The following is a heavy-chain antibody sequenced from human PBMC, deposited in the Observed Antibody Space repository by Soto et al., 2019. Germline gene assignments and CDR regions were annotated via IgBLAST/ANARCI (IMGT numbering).Heavy chain of an antibody. CDR1: GGSISSSNW. D-gene: IGHD3-3*01. CDR3: AGDGSMTIFGVVPPYYYGMDV. Sequence: QVQLQESGPGLVKPSGTLSLTCAVSGGSISSSNWWSWVRQPPGKGLEWIGEIYHSGSTNYNPSLKRLVTISVDTSKNQSSLKRCFVTAAAAAVYCWAGDGSMTIFGVVPPYYYGMDVW. CDR2: IYHSGST. J-gene: IGHJ6*01. V-gene: IGHV4-4*01.